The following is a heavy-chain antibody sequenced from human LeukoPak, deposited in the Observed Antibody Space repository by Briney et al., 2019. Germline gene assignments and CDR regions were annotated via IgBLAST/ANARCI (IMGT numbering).Heavy chain of an antibody. J-gene: IGHJ3*02. CDR2: IYTSGST. V-gene: IGHV4-61*02. CDR1: GGSISSGSYY. Sequence: SETLSLTCTVSGGSISSGSYYWSWIRQPAGKGLEWIGRIYTSGSTNYNPSLKSRVTISVDTSKNQFSLKLSSVTAADTAVYYCAREYGGTFAFDIWGQGTMVTVPS. D-gene: IGHD4-23*01. CDR3: AREYGGTFAFDI.